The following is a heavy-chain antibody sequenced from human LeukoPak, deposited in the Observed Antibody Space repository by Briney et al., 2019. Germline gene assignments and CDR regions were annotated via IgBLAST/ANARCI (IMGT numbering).Heavy chain of an antibody. D-gene: IGHD2-21*02. CDR1: GFTVSNNY. CDR3: VRKNRDFNAAFDI. V-gene: IGHV3-53*01. Sequence: GGSLRLSCAASGFTVSNNYMSWVRQAPGKGLEWVSITYSDSSTNYADSVKGRFTISRDASQNTLSLQMNSLRAEDTAVYYCVRKNRDFNAAFDIWGQGTVVTVSS. CDR2: TYSDSST. J-gene: IGHJ3*02.